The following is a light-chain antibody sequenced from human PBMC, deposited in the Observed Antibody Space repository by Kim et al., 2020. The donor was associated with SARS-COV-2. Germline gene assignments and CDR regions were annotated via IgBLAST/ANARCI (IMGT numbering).Light chain of an antibody. V-gene: IGKV1-33*01. CDR3: QQYEHLPYT. CDR1: QDIRNY. Sequence: DIQMTQSPSSLSASVGDRVIITCQASQDIRNYLNWFQKKPGKAPKLLIYGASNLEAGVPSRFSGSGAGSHFTFTISSLQSEDIATYYCQQYEHLPYTFGQGTKLEIK. J-gene: IGKJ2*01. CDR2: GAS.